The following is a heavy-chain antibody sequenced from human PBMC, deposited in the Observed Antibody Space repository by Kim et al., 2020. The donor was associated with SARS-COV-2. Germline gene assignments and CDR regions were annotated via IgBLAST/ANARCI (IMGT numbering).Heavy chain of an antibody. J-gene: IGHJ4*02. D-gene: IGHD2-21*01. V-gene: IGHV3-23*01. CDR3: AKENIMEVEAWGLFTY. CDR2: IRDSGAST. Sequence: GGSLRLSCAASGFTFSSITMSWVRQAPGKGLEWVSSIRDSGASTYYADSVKGRFTISRDNSRNTLYLQMSSLRAEDTAVYFCAKENIMEVEAWGLFTYWGRGTLVTVSS. CDR1: GFTFSSIT.